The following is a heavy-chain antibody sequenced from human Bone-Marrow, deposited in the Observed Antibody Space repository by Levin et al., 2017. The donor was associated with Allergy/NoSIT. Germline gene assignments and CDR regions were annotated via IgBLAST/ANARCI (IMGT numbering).Heavy chain of an antibody. J-gene: IGHJ4*02. CDR3: ARLLSSTSIF. V-gene: IGHV3-21*01. D-gene: IGHD6-13*01. Sequence: GGSLRLSCVASEFTLSSYSMNWVRQAPGKGLEWVASIGTTNNYIYYADSVKGRFTISRDNTKTSLFLYMNDLRADDTAVYYCARLLSSTSIFWGQGTLVTVSS. CDR2: IGTTNNYI. CDR1: EFTLSSYS.